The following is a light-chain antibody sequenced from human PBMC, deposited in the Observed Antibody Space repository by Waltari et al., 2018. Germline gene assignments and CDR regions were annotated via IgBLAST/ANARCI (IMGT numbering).Light chain of an antibody. V-gene: IGKV1-39*01. Sequence: DIRMTQSPPSLSASIGARVTITCRASQSISLYLNWYQQKPGKAPNLLIYAASALRSGVPSRFSGSGSGTDFTLTITSLQPEDFAVYICQQSLTTPYTFGQGTKLEI. CDR2: AAS. CDR1: QSISLY. J-gene: IGKJ2*01. CDR3: QQSLTTPYT.